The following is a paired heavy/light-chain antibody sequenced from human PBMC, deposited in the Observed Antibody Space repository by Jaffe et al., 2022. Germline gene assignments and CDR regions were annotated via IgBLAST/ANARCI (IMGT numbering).Light chain of an antibody. Sequence: EIVLTQSPLSLSVTPGEPASFSCRSNQSLLHGNGYNYLDWYLHKPGQSPQLLIYLGSDRASGVPDRFSGSGSGTDFTLRISRVEAEDVGIYYCMEALKTLITFGQGTRLEIK. V-gene: IGKV2-28*01. J-gene: IGKJ5*01. CDR3: MEALKTLIT. CDR1: QSLLHGNGYNY. CDR2: LGS.
Heavy chain of an antibody. Sequence: QVQLVQSGAEVKMPGSSVKVSCQASGGTLNSYTISWVRQAPGQGLEWVGGIMPVFNKPTFPRKFQGRVTITADKSTDTAYMEISSLTSEDTAVYYCATLRYNWNNIDLWGQGTRVTVSS. D-gene: IGHD1-1*01. J-gene: IGHJ5*02. CDR2: IMPVFNKP. V-gene: IGHV1-69*06. CDR1: GGTLNSYT. CDR3: ATLRYNWNNIDL.